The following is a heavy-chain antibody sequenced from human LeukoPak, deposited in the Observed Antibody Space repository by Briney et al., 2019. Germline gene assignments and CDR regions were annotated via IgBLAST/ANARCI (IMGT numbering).Heavy chain of an antibody. D-gene: IGHD5-12*01. CDR2: IYYSGST. Sequence: SETLSLTCTVSGGSMSSSSYYWGWIRQPPGKGLEWIGSIYYSGSTYYNPSLKSRVTISVDTSKNQFSLKLSSVTAADTAVYYCARDSGYDLNNWFDPWGQGTLVTVSS. CDR3: ARDSGYDLNNWFDP. J-gene: IGHJ5*02. V-gene: IGHV4-39*07. CDR1: GGSMSSSSYY.